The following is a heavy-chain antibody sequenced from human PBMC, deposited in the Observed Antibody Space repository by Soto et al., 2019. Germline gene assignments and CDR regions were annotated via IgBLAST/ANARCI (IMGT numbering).Heavy chain of an antibody. CDR2: IYKSATT. D-gene: IGHD7-27*01. CDR1: GDSISNLDYF. V-gene: IGHV4-30-4*01. CDR3: ARGRYCLTGRCFPNWFDS. J-gene: IGHJ5*01. Sequence: SETLSLTCSVSGDSISNLDYFWAWIRQPPGQALEYIGYIYKSATTYYNPSFESRVAISVDTSKSQFSLNVTPVTAADTAVYFCARGRYCLTGRCFPNWFDSWGQGALVTV.